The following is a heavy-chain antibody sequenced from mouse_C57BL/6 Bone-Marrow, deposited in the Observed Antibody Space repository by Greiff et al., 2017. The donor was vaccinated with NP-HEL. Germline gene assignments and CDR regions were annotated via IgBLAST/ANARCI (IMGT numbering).Heavy chain of an antibody. CDR3: AGYYGSTSYWYFDV. V-gene: IGHV5-4*03. J-gene: IGHJ1*03. Sequence: EVKVVESGGGLVKPGGSLKLSCAASGFTFSSYAMSWVRQTPEKRLEWVATISDGGSYTYYPDNVKGRFTISRDNAKNNLYLQMSHLKSEDTAMYYCAGYYGSTSYWYFDVWGTGTTVTVSS. CDR2: ISDGGSYT. CDR1: GFTFSSYA. D-gene: IGHD1-1*01.